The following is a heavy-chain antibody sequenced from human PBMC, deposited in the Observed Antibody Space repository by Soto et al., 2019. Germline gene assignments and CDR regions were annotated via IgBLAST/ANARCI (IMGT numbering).Heavy chain of an antibody. Sequence: SETLSLTCTVSGGSISSYYWSWIRQPPGKGLEWIGYIYYSGSTNYNPSLKSRVTISVDTSKNQFSLKLSSVTAADTAVYYCARDPGGLLSGDYFDYWGQGTLVTVSS. D-gene: IGHD3-3*01. V-gene: IGHV4-59*01. CDR2: IYYSGST. J-gene: IGHJ4*02. CDR3: ARDPGGLLSGDYFDY. CDR1: GGSISSYY.